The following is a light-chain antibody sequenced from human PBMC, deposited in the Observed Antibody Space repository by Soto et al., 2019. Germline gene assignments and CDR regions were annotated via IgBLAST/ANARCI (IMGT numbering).Light chain of an antibody. J-gene: IGLJ1*01. CDR2: EDS. CDR3: SSYAGSNNLGV. V-gene: IGLV2-8*01. Sequence: QSVLTQPPSASGSPGQSVTISCTGTSSDVGGYNYVSWYQQHPGKAPKLMIYEDSKRPSGVPDRFSGSKSGNTASLIVSGLQAEDEADYYCSSYAGSNNLGVFGTGTKVTVL. CDR1: SSDVGGYNY.